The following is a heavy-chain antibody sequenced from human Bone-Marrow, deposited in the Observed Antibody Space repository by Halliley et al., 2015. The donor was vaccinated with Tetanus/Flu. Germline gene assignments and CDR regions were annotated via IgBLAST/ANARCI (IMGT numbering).Heavy chain of an antibody. Sequence: SLRLSCAASGFTFSSYLMRWVRQAPGKGLEWVSSIVGSSGDTNHVASVKGRFTISRDSSKNMLYLQMNSLRAEDSAVYYCAKDVAAETKGMDVWGRGTTVTVSS. CDR1: GFTFSSYL. CDR2: IVGSSGDT. V-gene: IGHV3-23*01. D-gene: IGHD6-13*01. CDR3: AKDVAAETKGMDV. J-gene: IGHJ6*02.